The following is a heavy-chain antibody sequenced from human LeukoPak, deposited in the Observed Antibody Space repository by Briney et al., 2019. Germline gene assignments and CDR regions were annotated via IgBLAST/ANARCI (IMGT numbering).Heavy chain of an antibody. CDR1: GGSFSGYY. V-gene: IGHV4-34*01. Sequence: SETLSLTCAVYGGSFSGYYWSWIRQPPGKGLEWIGEINHSGSTNYNASLESRITISVDTCKDQFSLELSSVTAADTAVYYCARALRGYSYGPTYYFDCCGQGTLLTVSA. J-gene: IGHJ4*02. CDR3: ARALRGYSYGPTYYFDC. D-gene: IGHD5-18*01. CDR2: INHSGST.